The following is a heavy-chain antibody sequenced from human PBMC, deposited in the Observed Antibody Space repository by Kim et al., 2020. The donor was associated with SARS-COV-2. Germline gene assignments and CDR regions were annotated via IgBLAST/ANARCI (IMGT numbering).Heavy chain of an antibody. D-gene: IGHD6-13*01. J-gene: IGHJ4*02. CDR1: GFTFSSYS. CDR2: ISSSSSYI. V-gene: IGHV3-21*01. Sequence: GGSLRLSCAASGFTFSSYSMNWVRQAPGKGLEWVSSISSSSSYIYYADSVKGRFTISRDNAKNSLYLQMNSLRAEDTAVYYCASDTGYSSSWTAGGGYYFDYWGQGTLSPSPQ. CDR3: ASDTGYSSSWTAGGGYYFDY.